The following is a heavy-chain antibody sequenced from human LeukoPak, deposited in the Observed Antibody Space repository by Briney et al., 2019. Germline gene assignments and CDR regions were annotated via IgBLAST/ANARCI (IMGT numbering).Heavy chain of an antibody. J-gene: IGHJ4*02. Sequence: TSETLSLTCTVSGGSISSSSYYWGWIRQPPGKGLEWIGSIYYSGSTYYNPSLKSRVTISVDTSKNQFSLKLSSVTAADTAVYYCASSYYYDSSGYSPGFYFPYWGQGTLVTSPQ. D-gene: IGHD3-22*01. CDR3: ASSYYYDSSGYSPGFYFPY. CDR2: IYYSGST. V-gene: IGHV4-39*07. CDR1: GGSISSSSYY.